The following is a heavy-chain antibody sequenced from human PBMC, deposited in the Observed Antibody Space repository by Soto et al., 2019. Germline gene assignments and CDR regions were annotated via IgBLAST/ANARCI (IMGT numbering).Heavy chain of an antibody. Sequence: QITLKESGPTLVKPTQTLTLTCTFSGFSLSNSGVGVGWIRQPPGKALEWLALIYWDDDKRYSPSLKSRLTITKDTSKNQMVLTMTNMDPEDTATYYRALTCSGSGSSYNVRWFDPWRQGTLVTVSS. CDR1: GFSLSNSGVG. D-gene: IGHD3-10*01. V-gene: IGHV2-5*02. CDR2: IYWDDDK. J-gene: IGHJ5*02. CDR3: ALTCSGSGSSYNVRWFDP.